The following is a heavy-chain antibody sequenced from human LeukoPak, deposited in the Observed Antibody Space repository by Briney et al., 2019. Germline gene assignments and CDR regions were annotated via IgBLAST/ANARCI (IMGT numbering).Heavy chain of an antibody. D-gene: IGHD6-6*01. CDR1: GFTFSSYS. V-gene: IGHV3-21*01. CDR2: ISSSSSYI. CDR3: AGDYSSSHFDY. J-gene: IGHJ4*02. Sequence: GGSLRLSCAASGFTFSSYSMNWVRQAPGKGLEWVSSISSSSSYIYYADSVKGRFTISRDNAKNSLYLQMNSLRAEDTAVYYCAGDYSSSHFDYWGQGTLVTVSS.